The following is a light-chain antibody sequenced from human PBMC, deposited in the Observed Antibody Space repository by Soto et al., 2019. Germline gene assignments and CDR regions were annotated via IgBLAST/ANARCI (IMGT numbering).Light chain of an antibody. V-gene: IGLV2-11*01. CDR1: TIDVDSSNY. Sequence: QSVLTQLRSVSGSPGQSVTISCTGATIDVDSSNYVSWYQQHPGKAPKLMIYDVSERPSGVPDRFSGSKSGSTASLTISGLQAEDEADYYCCSYATTFYVFGRGTKVTVL. J-gene: IGLJ1*01. CDR2: DVS. CDR3: CSYATTFYV.